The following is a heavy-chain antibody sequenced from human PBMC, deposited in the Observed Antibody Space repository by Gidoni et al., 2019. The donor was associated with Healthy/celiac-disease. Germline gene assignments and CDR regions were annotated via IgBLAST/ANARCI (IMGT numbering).Heavy chain of an antibody. Sequence: QVQLQESGPGLVKPSEPLSLTRTVSGYSISSGYYWGWIRQPPGKGLEWIGSIYHSGSTYYNPSLKSRVTISVDTSKNQFSLKLSSVTAADTAVYYWARGTWIVDYWGQGTLVTVSS. CDR3: ARGTWIVDY. D-gene: IGHD5-12*01. CDR2: IYHSGST. CDR1: GYSISSGYY. V-gene: IGHV4-38-2*02. J-gene: IGHJ4*02.